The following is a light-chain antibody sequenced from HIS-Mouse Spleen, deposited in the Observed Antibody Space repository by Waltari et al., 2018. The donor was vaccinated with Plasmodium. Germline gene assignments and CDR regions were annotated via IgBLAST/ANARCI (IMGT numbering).Light chain of an antibody. CDR3: QAWDSSTAVV. J-gene: IGLJ2*01. CDR1: KLGDKS. CDR2: QDS. V-gene: IGLV3-1*01. Sequence: SYELTQPPSVSVCPGQTASFTCAGDKLGDKSASWYQQKPGQSPVLVIYQDSKRPSWIPERFSGSNSGNTATLTISGTQAMDEADYYCQAWDSSTAVVFGGGTKLTVL.